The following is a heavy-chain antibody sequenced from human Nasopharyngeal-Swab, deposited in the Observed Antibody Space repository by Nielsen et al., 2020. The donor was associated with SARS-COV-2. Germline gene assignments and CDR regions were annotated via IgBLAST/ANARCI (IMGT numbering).Heavy chain of an antibody. D-gene: IGHD2-15*01. CDR1: GYTFTSYG. V-gene: IGHV1-18*01. CDR2: ISAYNGNT. J-gene: IGHJ4*02. Sequence: ASVKVSCKASGYTFTSYGISWVRQAPGQGLEWMGWISAYNGNTNYAQKLPGRVTMTTDTSTSTAYMELRSLRFDDTAVYYCAREEGLVVVVAATPDYWGQGTLVTVSS. CDR3: AREEGLVVVVAATPDY.